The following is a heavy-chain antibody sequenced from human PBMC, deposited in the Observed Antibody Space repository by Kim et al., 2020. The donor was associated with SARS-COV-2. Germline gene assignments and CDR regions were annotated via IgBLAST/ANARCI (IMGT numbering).Heavy chain of an antibody. CDR2: IIPIFGTA. Sequence: SVKVSCKASGGTFSSYAISWVRQAPGQGLEWMGGIIPIFGTANYAQKFQGRVTITADESTSTAYMELSSLRSEDTAVYYCASHYYDSSGWVNWGQGTLVTVSS. V-gene: IGHV1-69*13. CDR1: GGTFSSYA. D-gene: IGHD3-22*01. CDR3: ASHYYDSSGWVN. J-gene: IGHJ4*02.